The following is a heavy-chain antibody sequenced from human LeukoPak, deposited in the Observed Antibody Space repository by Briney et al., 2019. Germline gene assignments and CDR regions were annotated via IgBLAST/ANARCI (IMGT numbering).Heavy chain of an antibody. CDR1: GGSISTYY. J-gene: IGHJ5*02. CDR3: ARVDYSGYDTRGWFDP. CDR2: IYYSGST. Sequence: SETLSLTCTVSGGSISTYYWSWIRQPPGKGLEWIGYIYYSGSTNYNPSLRSRVTISVDTSKDQFSLKLSSVTAADTAVNYCARVDYSGYDTRGWFDPWGQGTLVTVSS. D-gene: IGHD5-12*01. V-gene: IGHV4-59*01.